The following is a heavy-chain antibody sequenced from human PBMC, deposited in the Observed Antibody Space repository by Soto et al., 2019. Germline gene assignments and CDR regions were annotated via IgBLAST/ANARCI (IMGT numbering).Heavy chain of an antibody. CDR2: ISGSGGST. D-gene: IGHD3-10*01. CDR3: AKAPRGYYGSGSYYRLSYYFDY. J-gene: IGHJ4*02. CDR1: GFTFSSYA. Sequence: GGSLRLSCAASGFTFSSYAMSWVRQAPGKGLEWVSAISGSGGSTYYADSVKGRFTISRDNSKNTLYLQMNSLRAEDTAVYYCAKAPRGYYGSGSYYRLSYYFDYWGQGTLVTVSS. V-gene: IGHV3-23*01.